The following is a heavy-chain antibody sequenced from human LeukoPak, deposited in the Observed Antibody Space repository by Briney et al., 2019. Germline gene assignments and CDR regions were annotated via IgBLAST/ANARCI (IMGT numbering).Heavy chain of an antibody. Sequence: GVSLRLSCEASGFTFSSHWMHWVRQAPGKGLEWVSLISGDGGSTYYADSVKGRFTISRDNSKNSLYLQMKSLRTEDTALYYCAKDIYLKWELRDWGQGTLVTVSS. D-gene: IGHD1-26*01. CDR3: AKDIYLKWELRD. CDR2: ISGDGGST. CDR1: GFTFSSHW. V-gene: IGHV3-43*02. J-gene: IGHJ4*02.